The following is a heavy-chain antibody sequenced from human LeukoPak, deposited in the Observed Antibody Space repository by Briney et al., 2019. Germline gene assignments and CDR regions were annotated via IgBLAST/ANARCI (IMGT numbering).Heavy chain of an antibody. CDR2: ISSSSGTI. V-gene: IGHV3-48*01. CDR3: ARVDYDFWSGPSDY. D-gene: IGHD3-3*01. Sequence: GGSLRLSCAASGFTFSSYSMNWVRQAPGKGLEWVSHISSSSGTIFYADSVKGRFTISRDNARNSLYLQMNSLRAEDTAVYYCARVDYDFWSGPSDYWGQGTLVTVSS. J-gene: IGHJ4*02. CDR1: GFTFSSYS.